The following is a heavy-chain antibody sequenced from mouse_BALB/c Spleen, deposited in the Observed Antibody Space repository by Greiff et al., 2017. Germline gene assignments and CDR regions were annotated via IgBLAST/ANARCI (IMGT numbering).Heavy chain of an antibody. D-gene: IGHD1-1*01. CDR2: INPDSSTI. V-gene: IGHV4-1*02. Sequence: EVKLMESGGGLVQPGGSLKLSCAASGFDFSRYWMSWVRQAPGKGLEWIGEINPDSSTINYTPSLKDKFIISRDNAKNTLYLQMSKVRSEDTALYYCARLSYYYGSTSCAMDYWGQGTSVTVSS. CDR1: GFDFSRYW. CDR3: ARLSYYYGSTSCAMDY. J-gene: IGHJ4*01.